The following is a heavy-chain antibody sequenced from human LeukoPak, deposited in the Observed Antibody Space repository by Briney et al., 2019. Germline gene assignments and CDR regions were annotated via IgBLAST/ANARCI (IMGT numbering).Heavy chain of an antibody. V-gene: IGHV1-24*01. J-gene: IGHJ6*02. D-gene: IGHD6-13*01. CDR3: ATVDERYLTQQVDYNGMDV. CDR1: GYTLTELS. Sequence: ASVKVSCKVSGYTLTELSMHWVRQAPGKGLEWMGGFDPEDGKTIYAQNFQGRVTMPEDTSTDTAYMELNSLRYEDTAVYYCATVDERYLTQQVDYNGMDVWGQGTTVTVSS. CDR2: FDPEDGKT.